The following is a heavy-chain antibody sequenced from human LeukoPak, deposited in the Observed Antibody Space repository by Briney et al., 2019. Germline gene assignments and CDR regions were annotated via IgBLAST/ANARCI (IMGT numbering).Heavy chain of an antibody. Sequence: PSETLSLTCTVSGYSISSGYYWGWIRQPPGKGLEWIGSIYHSGSTYYNPSLKSRVTISVDTSKNQFSLKLSSVTAADTAVYYCARGGTGYGYWGQGTLVTVSS. CDR2: IYHSGST. D-gene: IGHD6-13*01. CDR3: ARGGTGYGY. J-gene: IGHJ4*02. V-gene: IGHV4-38-2*02. CDR1: GYSISSGYY.